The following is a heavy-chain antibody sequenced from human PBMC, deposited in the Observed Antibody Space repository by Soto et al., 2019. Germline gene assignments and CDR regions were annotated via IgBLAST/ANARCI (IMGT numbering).Heavy chain of an antibody. Sequence: QVQLVQSGAEVKKPGASVKVSCKASGYTFTSYGISWVRQAPGQGLEWMGWISAYNGNTNYAQKLQGRVTMTTDTXTXXAYMELRSLRSDDTAVYYCARVKGGRMPATDWFDPWGQGTLVTVSS. D-gene: IGHD2-2*01. CDR3: ARVKGGRMPATDWFDP. J-gene: IGHJ5*02. V-gene: IGHV1-18*01. CDR1: GYTFTSYG. CDR2: ISAYNGNT.